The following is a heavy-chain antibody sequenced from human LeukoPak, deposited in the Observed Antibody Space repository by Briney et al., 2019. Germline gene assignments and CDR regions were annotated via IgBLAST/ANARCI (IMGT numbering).Heavy chain of an antibody. J-gene: IGHJ4*02. D-gene: IGHD6-6*01. CDR3: TKVMEQQLVSTDY. CDR1: GFTLSSYG. Sequence: GGSLRLSCAASGFTLSSYGMHWVRQAPGKGLEWVAFIRYDGSNKYYADSVKGRFTISRDNSKNTVYLQMNSLRTEDTAIYYCTKVMEQQLVSTDYWGQGTLVTVSS. V-gene: IGHV3-30*02. CDR2: IRYDGSNK.